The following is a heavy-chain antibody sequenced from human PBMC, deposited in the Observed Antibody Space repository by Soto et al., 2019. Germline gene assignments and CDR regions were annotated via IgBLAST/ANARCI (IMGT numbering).Heavy chain of an antibody. CDR1: GYTFTSYA. D-gene: IGHD3-22*01. Sequence: QVQLVQSGAEVKKPGASVKVSCKASGYTFTSYAMHWVRQAPGQRLEWMGWINAGNGNKKYSQKFQGRGTITRDTSASTGYMEMSSLRSEDTAVYYCARAMYYYDSSGFYYYYYGMDVWGQGTTVTVSS. J-gene: IGHJ6*02. CDR2: INAGNGNK. V-gene: IGHV1-3*01. CDR3: ARAMYYYDSSGFYYYYYGMDV.